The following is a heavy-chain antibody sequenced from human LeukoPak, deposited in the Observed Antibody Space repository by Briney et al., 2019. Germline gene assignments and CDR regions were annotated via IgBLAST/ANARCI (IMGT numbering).Heavy chain of an antibody. V-gene: IGHV1-69*05. Sequence: SVKVSCKASGGTFSSYAISWVRQAPGQGLEWMGRIIPIFGTANYAQKFQGRVTITTDEYTSTAYMGLSSLRSEDTAVYYCARYGDPIDAFDIWGQGTMVTVSS. CDR1: GGTFSSYA. CDR3: ARYGDPIDAFDI. D-gene: IGHD4-17*01. J-gene: IGHJ3*02. CDR2: IIPIFGTA.